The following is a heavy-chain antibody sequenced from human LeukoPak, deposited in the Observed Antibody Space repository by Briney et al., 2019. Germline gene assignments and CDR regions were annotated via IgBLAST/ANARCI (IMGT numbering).Heavy chain of an antibody. Sequence: GGSLRLSCAASGFTFSSYSMNWVRQAPGKGLEWLSYISSSSSTIYYADSVKGRFTISRDNAKKSLHLQMNSLRDEDKSAYYCAGDLGVRWFDPWGQGTLVTVSS. V-gene: IGHV3-48*02. CDR1: GFTFSSYS. D-gene: IGHD3-16*01. CDR2: ISSSSSTI. J-gene: IGHJ5*02. CDR3: AGDLGVRWFDP.